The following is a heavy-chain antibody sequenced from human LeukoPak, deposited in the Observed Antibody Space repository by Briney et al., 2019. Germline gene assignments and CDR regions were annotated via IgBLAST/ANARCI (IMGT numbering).Heavy chain of an antibody. V-gene: IGHV3-23*01. J-gene: IGHJ4*02. CDR3: ARRENYYDSSGYYSHYFDY. CDR1: GFTFSSFA. Sequence: GGSLRLSCAASGFTFSSFAMRWVRQAPGKGLEWVSSISPSGDGTYYADSVKGRFTISRDNSKNTLYLQMNSLRAEDTAVYYCARRENYYDSSGYYSHYFDYWGQGTLVTVSS. D-gene: IGHD3-22*01. CDR2: ISPSGDGT.